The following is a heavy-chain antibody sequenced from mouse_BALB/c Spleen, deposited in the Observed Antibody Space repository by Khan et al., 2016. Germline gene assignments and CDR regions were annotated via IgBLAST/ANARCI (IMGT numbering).Heavy chain of an antibody. J-gene: IGHJ2*01. D-gene: IGHD1-2*01. V-gene: IGHV3-2*02. CDR2: ISYSGST. CDR3: ARTARIKY. Sequence: EVQLQASGPGLVKPSQSLSLTCTVTGYSITSGYGWNWIRQFPGNKLEWMGYISYSGSTNYNPSIKSRISITRDTSKNQFFLQLNSVTTEDTATYYCARTARIKYWGQGTTLTVSS. CDR1: GYSITSGYG.